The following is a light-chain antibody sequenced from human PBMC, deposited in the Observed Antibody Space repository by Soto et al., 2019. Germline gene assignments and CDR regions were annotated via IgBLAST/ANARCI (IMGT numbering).Light chain of an antibody. CDR3: QQSYSTLLT. CDR1: QRISSY. J-gene: IGKJ4*01. CDR2: AAS. Sequence: DIQMTQSPSSLSASVGDRVTITCRASQRISSYLNWYQQKPGKAPQLLIYAASSLQSGVPSRFSGSGSGTDCTLTISSLQPEDFATYYCQQSYSTLLTFGGGTKVEIK. V-gene: IGKV1-39*01.